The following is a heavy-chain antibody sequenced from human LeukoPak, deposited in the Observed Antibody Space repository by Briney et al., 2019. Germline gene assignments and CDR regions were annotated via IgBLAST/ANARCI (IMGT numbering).Heavy chain of an antibody. J-gene: IGHJ4*02. D-gene: IGHD3-10*01. CDR1: GFTFSSYG. V-gene: IGHV3-23*01. Sequence: GGSLRLSCAASGFTFSSYGMSWVRQAPGKGLEWVSAISGSGGSTYYADSVKGRFTISRDNSKNTLYLQMNSLKTEDTAVYYCAKSRMVRGTEFDYWGQGTLVTVSS. CDR3: AKSRMVRGTEFDY. CDR2: ISGSGGST.